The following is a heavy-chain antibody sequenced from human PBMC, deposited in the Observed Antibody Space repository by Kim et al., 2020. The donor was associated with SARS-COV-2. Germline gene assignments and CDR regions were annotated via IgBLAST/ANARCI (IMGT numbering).Heavy chain of an antibody. J-gene: IGHJ6*02. CDR2: ISAYNGNT. CDR3: ARDRSWVVRGVIISKNHYYYYGMDV. Sequence: ASVKVSCKASGYTFTSYGISWVRQAPGQGLEWMGWISAYNGNTNYAQKLQGRVTMTTDTSTSTAYMELRSLRSDDTAVYYCARDRSWVVRGVIISKNHYYYYGMDVWGQGTTVTVSS. D-gene: IGHD3-10*01. CDR1: GYTFTSYG. V-gene: IGHV1-18*01.